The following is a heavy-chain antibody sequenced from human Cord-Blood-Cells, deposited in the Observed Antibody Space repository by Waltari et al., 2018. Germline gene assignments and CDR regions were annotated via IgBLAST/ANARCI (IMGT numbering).Heavy chain of an antibody. CDR1: GFTFSSYG. V-gene: IGHV3-48*02. Sequence: EVQLVESGGGLVQPGGSLRLSCAASGFTFSSYGMNWVRQAPGKGLEWVSYISSSSSTIYYADSVKGRFTISRDNAKNSLYLQMNSLRDEDTAVYYCARGLLWFGELLYDAFDIWGQGTMVTVSS. D-gene: IGHD3-10*01. CDR2: ISSSSSTI. J-gene: IGHJ3*02. CDR3: ARGLLWFGELLYDAFDI.